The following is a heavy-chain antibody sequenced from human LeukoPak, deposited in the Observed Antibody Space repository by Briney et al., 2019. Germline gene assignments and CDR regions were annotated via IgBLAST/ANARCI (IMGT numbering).Heavy chain of an antibody. Sequence: RGGSLRLSCAASGFTFSSYAMSWVRQAPGKGLEWVSAISGSGGSTYYADSVKGRFTISRDNSKNTLYLQMNSLRAEDTAVYYCASLINIVVVIAILLAWFDPWGQGTLVTVSS. CDR1: GFTFSSYA. V-gene: IGHV3-23*01. CDR3: ASLINIVVVIAILLAWFDP. CDR2: ISGSGGST. J-gene: IGHJ5*02. D-gene: IGHD2-21*01.